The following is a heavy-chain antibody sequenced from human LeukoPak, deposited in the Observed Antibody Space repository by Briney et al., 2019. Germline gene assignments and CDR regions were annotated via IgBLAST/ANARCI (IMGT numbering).Heavy chain of an antibody. Sequence: PSETLSLTCAVYGGSFSAYYWSWIRQPPGKGLQWIGQIDHSGSTHSIPSLKSRVTISLDTSQSQVSLKVNSVTAADTAVYFCARGGNGWYFDLWGRGTLVTVSS. CDR3: ARGGNGWYFDL. J-gene: IGHJ2*01. D-gene: IGHD1-14*01. CDR1: GGSFSAYY. CDR2: IDHSGST. V-gene: IGHV4-34*01.